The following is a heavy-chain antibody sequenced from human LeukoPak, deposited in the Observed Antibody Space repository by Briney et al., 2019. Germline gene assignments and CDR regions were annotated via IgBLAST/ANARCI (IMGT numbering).Heavy chain of an antibody. J-gene: IGHJ4*02. Sequence: ASVKVSCKASGYTFTGYNMHWVRQAPGQGLEWMGWINPNSGGTNYAQKFQGRVTMTRDTSINTAHMELSRLRSDDTAVYYCARDDLGSSAAAGYWGQGTLVTVSS. V-gene: IGHV1-2*02. CDR3: ARDDLGSSAAAGY. D-gene: IGHD1-26*01. CDR1: GYTFTGYN. CDR2: INPNSGGT.